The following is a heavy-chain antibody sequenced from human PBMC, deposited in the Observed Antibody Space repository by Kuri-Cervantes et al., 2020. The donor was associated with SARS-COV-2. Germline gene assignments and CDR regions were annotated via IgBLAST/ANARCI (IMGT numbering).Heavy chain of an antibody. V-gene: IGHV3-23*01. J-gene: IGHJ3*02. CDR1: GFTFSNYA. CDR3: AKGTFDI. CDR2: ISVSGDST. Sequence: GESLKISCGASGFTFSNYAMSWVRQAPGKGLQWVSTISVSGDSTYYADSVKGRFTISRDNSKNTLYLQMNSLRAEDTAVYYCAKGTFDIWGQGTMVTVSS.